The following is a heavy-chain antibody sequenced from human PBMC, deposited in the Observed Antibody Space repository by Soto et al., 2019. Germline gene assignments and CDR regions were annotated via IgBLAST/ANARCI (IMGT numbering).Heavy chain of an antibody. D-gene: IGHD3-10*01. CDR1: GDSITISNW. CDR2: IHPSGNT. V-gene: IGHV4-4*02. CDR3: ARDLGSSLYGMDV. Sequence: QVQLQESGPGLVKPSGTLSLTCAVSGDSITISNWWSWVRQPPGKGLEWIGEIHPSGNTNYNPSLKNRVTISVDKSKNQFSLNLSSVTAAETAVYYCARDLGSSLYGMDVWGLGTTVTVSS. J-gene: IGHJ6*02.